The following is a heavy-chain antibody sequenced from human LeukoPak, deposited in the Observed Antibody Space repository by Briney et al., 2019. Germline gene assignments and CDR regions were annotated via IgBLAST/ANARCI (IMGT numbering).Heavy chain of an antibody. V-gene: IGHV1-8*01. D-gene: IGHD6-13*01. CDR3: ATNVAAAGFLDY. Sequence: ASVKVSCTASGYAFTSYGINWVRKATGQGLEWMRWINPNSGNTGYAQKFQGRVTMTRNTSISTAYMELSSLRSEDTAVYYCATNVAAAGFLDYWGQGTLVTVSS. CDR1: GYAFTSYG. J-gene: IGHJ4*02. CDR2: INPNSGNT.